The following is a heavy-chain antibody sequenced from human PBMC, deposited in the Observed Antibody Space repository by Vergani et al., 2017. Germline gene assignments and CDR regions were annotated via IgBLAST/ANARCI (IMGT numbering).Heavy chain of an antibody. D-gene: IGHD2-15*01. Sequence: QVKLEESGGGVVQPGRSLRLSCAASGFSFGNYAMHWVRQAPGKGLEWVGVISYDGTEKKYADSVNGRFTISGDNSKKMMSLQMNSLRVEDTAVYYCARGGKGIIMVVPSTHLWGQGTQVSVS. J-gene: IGHJ4*02. CDR1: GFSFGNYA. V-gene: IGHV3-30-3*01. CDR2: ISYDGTEK. CDR3: ARGGKGIIMVVPSTHL.